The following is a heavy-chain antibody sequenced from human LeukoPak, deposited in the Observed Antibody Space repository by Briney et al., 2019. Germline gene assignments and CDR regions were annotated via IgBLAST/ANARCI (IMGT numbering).Heavy chain of an antibody. CDR2: IIPIFGTA. CDR1: GGTFSSYA. Sequence: ASVKVSCKASGGTFSSYAISWVRQAPGQGLEWMGGIIPIFGTANYAQKFQGRVTLTTDESTSTAYMELSSLRSEDTAVYYCARERMMRDGDNWNPPGVWGKGTTVTVSS. J-gene: IGHJ6*04. D-gene: IGHD1-20*01. CDR3: ARERMMRDGDNWNPPGV. V-gene: IGHV1-69*05.